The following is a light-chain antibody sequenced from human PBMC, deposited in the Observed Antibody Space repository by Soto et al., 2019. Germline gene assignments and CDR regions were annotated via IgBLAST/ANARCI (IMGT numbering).Light chain of an antibody. V-gene: IGKV3-11*01. CDR3: QHTGT. CDR2: DVS. CDR1: QRVSSY. Sequence: EVVLTQSTVTLSLSPGERASLSCRASQRVSSYLAWYQQKPGQAPRLLIYDVSNRATGIPARFSGSGSGTDFTLTVSRLEPEDFAVYYCQHTGTFGQGTKVDIK. J-gene: IGKJ1*01.